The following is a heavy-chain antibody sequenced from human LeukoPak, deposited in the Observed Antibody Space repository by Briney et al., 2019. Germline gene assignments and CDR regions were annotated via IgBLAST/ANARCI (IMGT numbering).Heavy chain of an antibody. Sequence: AGGSLRLSCAASGFTFSNAWMSWVRQAPGKGLEWVGRIKSKTDGGTTDYAAPVKGRFTISRDDSKNTLYLQMNSLKTEDTAVYYCTTDPVGATTNYWGQGTLVTVSS. CDR2: IKSKTDGGTT. CDR1: GFTFSNAW. V-gene: IGHV3-15*01. D-gene: IGHD1-26*01. CDR3: TTDPVGATTNY. J-gene: IGHJ4*02.